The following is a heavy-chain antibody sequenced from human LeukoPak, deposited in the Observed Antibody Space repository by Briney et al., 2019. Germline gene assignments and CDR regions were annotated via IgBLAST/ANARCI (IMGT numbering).Heavy chain of an antibody. CDR1: GFTFDDYA. D-gene: IGHD2-2*01. V-gene: IGHV3-9*01. CDR3: ATESGAYCSSTSCYYY. J-gene: IGHJ4*02. CDR2: ISWSSGSI. Sequence: GRSLRLSCAASGFTFDDYAMHWVRQAPGKGLEWVSGISWSSGSIGYADSVQGRFTISRDNAKNSLYLQMNSLRAEDTAVYYCATESGAYCSSTSCYYYWGQGTLVTVSS.